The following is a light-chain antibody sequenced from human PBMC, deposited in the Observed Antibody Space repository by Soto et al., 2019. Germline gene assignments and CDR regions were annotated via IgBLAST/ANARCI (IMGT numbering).Light chain of an antibody. CDR1: QSISHY. CDR3: QQSHSIPFT. J-gene: IGKJ4*01. CDR2: GAS. Sequence: DIQMTQYPSSLSASVGDRVTITCRASQSISHYLNWYQQKPGEAPKLLIYGASTLQSGVPSRFSGSGAGGDFTLTISTLHPEDSAAYYCQQSHSIPFTFGGGTKVEIK. V-gene: IGKV1-39*01.